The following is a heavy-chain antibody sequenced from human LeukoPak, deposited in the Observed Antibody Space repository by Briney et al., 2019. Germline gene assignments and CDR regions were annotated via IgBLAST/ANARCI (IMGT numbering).Heavy chain of an antibody. J-gene: IGHJ4*02. CDR3: AKDRSYYGYFDY. D-gene: IGHD1-26*01. CDR2: ISYDGSNK. Sequence: GGSLRLSCAASGFTFSSYGVHWVRQAPGKGLEWVAVISYDGSNKYYADSVKGRFTISRDNSKNTLYLQMNSLRAEDTAVYYCAKDRSYYGYFDYWGQGTLVTVSS. V-gene: IGHV3-30*18. CDR1: GFTFSSYG.